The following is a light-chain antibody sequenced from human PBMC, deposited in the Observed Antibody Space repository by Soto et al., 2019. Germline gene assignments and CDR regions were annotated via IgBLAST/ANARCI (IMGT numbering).Light chain of an antibody. Sequence: QSVLAQPASVSGSPGQSITISCTGTSSDVGAYNSVCWYQQHPGKAPKLMIYGVSNRPSGVSDRFSGSKSGNTASLTISGLQAGDEADYYCSSYRSSSTYVFGGGTKVTVL. J-gene: IGLJ1*01. CDR2: GVS. CDR3: SSYRSSSTYV. V-gene: IGLV2-14*01. CDR1: SSDVGAYNS.